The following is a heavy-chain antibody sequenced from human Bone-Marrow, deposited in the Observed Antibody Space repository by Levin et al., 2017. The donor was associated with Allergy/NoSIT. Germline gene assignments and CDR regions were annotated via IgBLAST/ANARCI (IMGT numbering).Heavy chain of an antibody. D-gene: IGHD3-3*01. CDR2: IKSKTDGGTT. Sequence: GGSLRLSCAASGFTFSNAWMNWVRQAPGKGLEWVGRIKSKTDGGTTDYAALVKGRFTISRDDSKNTLYLQMNSLKTEDTAVYYCTTDVGEAYDFWSGYYRYYYYYGMDVWGQGTPVTVSS. J-gene: IGHJ6*02. CDR1: GFTFSNAW. V-gene: IGHV3-15*07. CDR3: TTDVGEAYDFWSGYYRYYYYYGMDV.